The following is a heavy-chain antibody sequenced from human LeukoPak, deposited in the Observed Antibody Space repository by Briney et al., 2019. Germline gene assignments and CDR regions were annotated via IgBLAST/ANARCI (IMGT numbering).Heavy chain of an antibody. D-gene: IGHD3-22*01. Sequence: ASVKVSCKASGYTFTSYAMHWVRQAPGQRLEWMGWSNAGNGNTKYSQEFQGRVTITRDTSASTAYMELSSLRSEDMAVYYCARAYNYYDSSGYYLGYYFDYWGQGALVTVSS. V-gene: IGHV1-3*02. CDR2: SNAGNGNT. CDR1: GYTFTSYA. J-gene: IGHJ4*02. CDR3: ARAYNYYDSSGYYLGYYFDY.